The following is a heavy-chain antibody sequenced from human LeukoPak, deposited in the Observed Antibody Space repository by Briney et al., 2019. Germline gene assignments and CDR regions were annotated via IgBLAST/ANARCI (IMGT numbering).Heavy chain of an antibody. J-gene: IGHJ4*02. D-gene: IGHD3-3*01. CDR3: ASKHDFWSGLLS. Sequence: PSETLSLTCAVYGGSFSGYYWSWIRQPPGKGLEWIGEINHSGSTNYNPSLKSRVTISVDTSKNQLSLKLSSVTAADTAVYYCASKHDFWSGLLSWGQGTLVTVSS. V-gene: IGHV4-34*01. CDR1: GGSFSGYY. CDR2: INHSGST.